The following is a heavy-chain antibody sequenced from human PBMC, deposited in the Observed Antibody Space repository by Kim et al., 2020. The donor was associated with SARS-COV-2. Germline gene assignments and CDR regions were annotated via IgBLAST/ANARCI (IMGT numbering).Heavy chain of an antibody. V-gene: IGHV4-34*01. CDR1: GESFSGYF. CDR2: INHIGST. CDR3: GRATNIVSP. D-gene: IGHD3-16*02. Sequence: SETLSLTCAVYGESFSGYFWTWIRQPPGKGLEWIGEINHIGSTNYNPSLKSRLTMSLDKSKNQFSLKLNSVTAADTAVYFCGRATNIVSPWGQGTPVTVSS. J-gene: IGHJ5*02.